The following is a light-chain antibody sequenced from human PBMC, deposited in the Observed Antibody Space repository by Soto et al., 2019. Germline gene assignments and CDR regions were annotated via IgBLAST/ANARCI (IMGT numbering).Light chain of an antibody. CDR1: SSNIGSNT. CDR3: AAWDDSLMVRV. J-gene: IGLJ2*01. CDR2: SNS. V-gene: IGLV1-44*01. Sequence: QSVLTQPPSASGTPGQRVTISCSGSSSNIGSNTVNWYQQLPGTAPKLLIYSNSQRPSGVPDRFSGSKSGTSASLAISGLQSEDEADYYCAAWDDSLMVRVFGGGTQLTVL.